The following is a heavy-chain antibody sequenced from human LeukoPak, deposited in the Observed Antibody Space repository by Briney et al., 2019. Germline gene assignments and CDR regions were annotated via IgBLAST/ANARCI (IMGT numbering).Heavy chain of an antibody. D-gene: IGHD4-23*01. CDR3: AKDLGDYGGNSDLNY. Sequence: PGGSLRLSCAASGFTFSSYDMHWVRQAPGKGLEWVAVISYDGINKNYADSVKGRSTISRDNSKNTLYLQMNSLRAEDTAVYYCAKDLGDYGGNSDLNYWGQGTLVTVSS. CDR1: GFTFSSYD. V-gene: IGHV3-30*18. J-gene: IGHJ4*02. CDR2: ISYDGINK.